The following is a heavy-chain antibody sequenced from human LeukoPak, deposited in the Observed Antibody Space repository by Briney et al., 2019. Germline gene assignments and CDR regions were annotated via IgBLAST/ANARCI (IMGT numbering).Heavy chain of an antibody. D-gene: IGHD2-21*01. V-gene: IGHV1-69*02. CDR2: IIPILGIA. CDR1: GGTFSSYT. Sequence: GSSVKVSCKASGGTFSSYTMSWVRQAPGQGLEWMGRIIPILGIANYAQKFQGRVTITADKSTSTAYMELSSLRSEDTAVYYCARAIAYCGGDCYGRVGTFDYWGQETLVTVSS. CDR3: ARAIAYCGGDCYGRVGTFDY. J-gene: IGHJ4*02.